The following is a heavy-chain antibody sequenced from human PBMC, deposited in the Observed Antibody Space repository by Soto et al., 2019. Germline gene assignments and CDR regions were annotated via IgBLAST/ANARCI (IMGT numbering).Heavy chain of an antibody. Sequence: SETLSLTCTVSGGSISSYYWSWIRQPPGKGLEWIGHISYSGSTNYNPSLKSRVTISVDTSKNQFSLELRYVTAADTVVYYCARDCGGDCYSPSFDYWGQGTLVTVSS. D-gene: IGHD2-21*02. CDR3: ARDCGGDCYSPSFDY. V-gene: IGHV4-59*01. CDR1: GGSISSYY. CDR2: ISYSGST. J-gene: IGHJ4*02.